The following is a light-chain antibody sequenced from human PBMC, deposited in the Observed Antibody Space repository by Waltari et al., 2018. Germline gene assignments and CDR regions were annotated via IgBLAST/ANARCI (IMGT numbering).Light chain of an antibody. CDR3: QSYDKNLVV. J-gene: IGLJ2*01. Sequence: QSVLTQPPSVSGAPGQRITISFTGSSSNIGAGYDVHWYQKLPGAAPKLLIYGNNNRPSGVPDRFSGSKSDTSASLAITGLQAEDEADYYCQSYDKNLVVFGGGTKLTVL. V-gene: IGLV1-40*01. CDR1: SSNIGAGYD. CDR2: GNN.